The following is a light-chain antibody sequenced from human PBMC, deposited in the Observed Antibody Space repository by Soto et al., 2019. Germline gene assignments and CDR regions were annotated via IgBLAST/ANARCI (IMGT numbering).Light chain of an antibody. J-gene: IGKJ4*02. CDR2: NAS. CDR1: QSISSL. CDR3: QHYNSYSP. V-gene: IGKV1-5*03. Sequence: DIQMTQSPSTLSASVGDRVIITCRASQSISSLLAWYQQKPGKAPKLLIYNASSLESGVPSRFSGSGSGTDFTLTISSLQPDDFATYYCQHYNSYSPFGGGTKVEIK.